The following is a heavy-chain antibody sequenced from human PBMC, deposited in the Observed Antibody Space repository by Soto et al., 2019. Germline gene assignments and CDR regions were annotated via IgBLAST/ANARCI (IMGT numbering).Heavy chain of an antibody. CDR3: ARDFGPTIAARVPFDY. CDR2: IRRNAYGGTT. V-gene: IGHV3-49*04. D-gene: IGHD6-6*01. CDR1: GFTFGDYA. J-gene: IGHJ4*02. Sequence: LRLSCTTSGFTFGDYALSWVRQAPGKGLEWVGFIRRNAYGGTTDYAASVKGRFTISRDDSKSIAYLQMNSLRAEDTAVYYCARDFGPTIAARVPFDYWGQGSLVTVSS.